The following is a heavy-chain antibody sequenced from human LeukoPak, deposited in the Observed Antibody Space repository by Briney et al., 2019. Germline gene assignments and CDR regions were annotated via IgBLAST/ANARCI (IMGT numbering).Heavy chain of an antibody. V-gene: IGHV1-24*01. CDR2: FDPEDSET. D-gene: IGHD3-16*01. Sequence: ASVKVSCTVSGYTLTELSMHWVRQAPGKGLEWMGGFDPEDSETIYAQKFQGRVTMTEDTSTDTAYMELSSLRSEDTAVYYCATEILRLGGKGIHRDYWGQGTLVTVSS. CDR3: ATEILRLGGKGIHRDY. J-gene: IGHJ4*02. CDR1: GYTLTELS.